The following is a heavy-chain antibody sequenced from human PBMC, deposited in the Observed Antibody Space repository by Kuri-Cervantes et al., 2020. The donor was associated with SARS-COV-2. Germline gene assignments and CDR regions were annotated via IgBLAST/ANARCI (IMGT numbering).Heavy chain of an antibody. CDR3: ARLGGVILTGYWKYYYGMDV. D-gene: IGHD3-9*01. CDR1: GYSFTSYW. Sequence: KVSCKGSGYSFTSYWISWVRQMPGKGLEWMGRIDPSDSYTNYSPSFQGHVTISADKSISTAYLQWSSLKASDTAMYYCARLGGVILTGYWKYYYGMDVWGQGTTVTVSS. CDR2: IDPSDSYT. V-gene: IGHV5-10-1*01. J-gene: IGHJ6*02.